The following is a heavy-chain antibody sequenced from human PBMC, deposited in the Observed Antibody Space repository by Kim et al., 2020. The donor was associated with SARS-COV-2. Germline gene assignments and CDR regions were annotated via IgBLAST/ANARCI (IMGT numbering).Heavy chain of an antibody. CDR3: AKFLSNNFQQ. J-gene: IGHJ4*02. D-gene: IGHD1-20*01. CDR1: GVSISSAMYY. CDR2: IYYTEAT. V-gene: IGHV4-39*01. Sequence: SETLSLTCSVSGVSISSAMYYWGWIRQCPGKGLVWIGNIYYTEATYYNPSLRSRGTISLDSSKNQFSLNLTSVTAADTAVYYCAKFLSNNFQQWGPRTL.